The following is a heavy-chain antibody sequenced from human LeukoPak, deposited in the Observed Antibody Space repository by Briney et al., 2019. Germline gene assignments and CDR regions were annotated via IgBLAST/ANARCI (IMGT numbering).Heavy chain of an antibody. J-gene: IGHJ4*02. Sequence: GGSLRLSCAASGFSFSSYSMDWVRQAPGKGLEWVSDISATSKYVYYADSVKGRFTISRDNAKNSLYLQMNSLRAEDTAVYYCERDVAAAASNFDYWGQGTLVTVSS. CDR1: GFSFSSYS. CDR2: ISATSKYV. CDR3: ERDVAAAASNFDY. V-gene: IGHV3-21*01. D-gene: IGHD6-13*01.